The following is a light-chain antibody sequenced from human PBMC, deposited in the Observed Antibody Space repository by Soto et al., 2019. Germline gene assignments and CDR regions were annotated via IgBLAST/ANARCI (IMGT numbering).Light chain of an antibody. CDR1: QAIGNY. CDR2: AAS. J-gene: IGKJ4*01. V-gene: IGKV1-27*01. Sequence: DILMTQSPSSLSASLGDRVTITCRASQAIGNYLAWYQQKPGKVPKLLIYAASTLQSGAPSRFSGSGSGTDFTLTISGLQPEDVATYYCQKYNTAPLTFGGGTKVEIK. CDR3: QKYNTAPLT.